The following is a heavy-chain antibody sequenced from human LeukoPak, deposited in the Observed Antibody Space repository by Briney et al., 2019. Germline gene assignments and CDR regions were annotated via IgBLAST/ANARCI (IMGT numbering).Heavy chain of an antibody. V-gene: IGHV1-46*01. CDR2: INPTGDST. D-gene: IGHD2-15*01. CDR3: ARDNSDTIKGECSGSCYWWFDP. Sequence: VASVTVSFTASGYTFTNNYMHWVRQAPGHGLAWMGLINPTGDSTAYAQKFQGRVTLTRDTSTSTDYMELSSLTSEDTAVYYCARDNSDTIKGECSGSCYWWFDPWGQGTLVTVSS. CDR1: GYTFTNNY. J-gene: IGHJ5*02.